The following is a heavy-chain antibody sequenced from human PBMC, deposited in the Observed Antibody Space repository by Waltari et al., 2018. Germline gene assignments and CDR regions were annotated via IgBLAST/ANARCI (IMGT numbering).Heavy chain of an antibody. CDR2: SDGNGGVT. CDR3: VRGINHAFDI. CDR1: GFTF. J-gene: IGHJ3*02. Sequence: EVQLVESGGGSVQPGGSLRLSCAASGFTFMHWVRQAPGKGLVWVLRSDGNGGVTGYADSVKGRFTMSRDNAKNTLYLQMNSLRAEDTAVYYCVRGINHAFDIWGQGTMVTVSS. V-gene: IGHV3-74*01.